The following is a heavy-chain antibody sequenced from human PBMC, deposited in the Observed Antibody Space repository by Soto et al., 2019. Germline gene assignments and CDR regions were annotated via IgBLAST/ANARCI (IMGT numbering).Heavy chain of an antibody. D-gene: IGHD3-10*01. CDR3: ARDKELTMLDY. CDR1: GFTFSSYG. Sequence: PGGSLRLSCAASGFTFSSYGMHWVRQAPGKGLEWEANIKQDGSEKYYVDSVKGRFTISRDNAKNSLYLQMNSLRAEDTAVYYCARDKELTMLDYWGQGTLVTVSS. CDR2: IKQDGSEK. J-gene: IGHJ4*02. V-gene: IGHV3-7*05.